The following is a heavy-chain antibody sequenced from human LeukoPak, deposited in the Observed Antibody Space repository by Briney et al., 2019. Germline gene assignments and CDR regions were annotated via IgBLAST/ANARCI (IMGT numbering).Heavy chain of an antibody. CDR2: ISYTEST. D-gene: IGHD3-3*01. CDR1: RGSMATDY. J-gene: IGHJ1*01. CDR3: ARGRFLEWLGYFQH. Sequence: SETLSLTCTVSRGSMATDYWNWIRQPPGKALEWIGHISYTESTSYNPSLKSRVTISVDTSKNQFSLKLDSATAADTAVYYCARGRFLEWLGYFQHWGQGTLVTVSS. V-gene: IGHV4-59*01.